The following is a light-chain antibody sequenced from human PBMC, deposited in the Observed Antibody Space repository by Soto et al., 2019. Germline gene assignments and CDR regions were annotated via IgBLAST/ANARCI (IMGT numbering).Light chain of an antibody. Sequence: DIQMTQSRSTLSASVGDRGTIACRASQSISSWLAWYQQKPGKAPKLLIYKASSLESGVPSRFSGSGSGTEFTLTISSLQPDDFATYYCQHYNSYSEAFGQGTKVDIK. J-gene: IGKJ1*01. CDR3: QHYNSYSEA. CDR1: QSISSW. CDR2: KAS. V-gene: IGKV1-5*03.